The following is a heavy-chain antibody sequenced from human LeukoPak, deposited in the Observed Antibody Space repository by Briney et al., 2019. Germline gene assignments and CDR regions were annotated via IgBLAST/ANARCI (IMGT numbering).Heavy chain of an antibody. Sequence: PSETLSLTCTVSGGSVSSGTYYWSWIRQPPGEGLEWIGYIYYSGSTNYNPSLKSRVTISVDTSKNQFSLKLSSVTAADTAVYYCARAEWFGELSPFDIWGQGTMVTVSS. CDR3: ARAEWFGELSPFDI. CDR1: GGSVSSGTYY. V-gene: IGHV4-61*01. J-gene: IGHJ3*02. CDR2: IYYSGST. D-gene: IGHD3-10*01.